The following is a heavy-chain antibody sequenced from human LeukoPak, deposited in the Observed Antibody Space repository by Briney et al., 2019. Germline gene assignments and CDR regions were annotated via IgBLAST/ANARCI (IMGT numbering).Heavy chain of an antibody. Sequence: ASVKVSCKASGYTFTGYYMHWARQAPGQGLEWMGWINPNSGGTNYAQKFQGRVTMTRDTSISTAYMELSRLRSDDTAVYYCARAPVTIFGVVIIPYDYWGQGTLVTVSS. CDR1: GYTFTGYY. V-gene: IGHV1-2*02. D-gene: IGHD3-3*01. CDR2: INPNSGGT. CDR3: ARAPVTIFGVVIIPYDY. J-gene: IGHJ4*02.